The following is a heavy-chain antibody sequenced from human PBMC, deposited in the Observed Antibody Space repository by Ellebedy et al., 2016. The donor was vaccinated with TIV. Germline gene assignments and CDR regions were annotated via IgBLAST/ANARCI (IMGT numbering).Heavy chain of an antibody. D-gene: IGHD3-22*01. Sequence: GGSLRLSCAASGFTFRNFAMTWVRQAPGKGLEWVSSISSSGVSSDYADSVRGRVTISRDNSKSTLYLQMYSLRADDSAEYYCAKLDSSGYYYGRLDYWGQGTLVTVSS. CDR2: ISSSGVSS. CDR1: GFTFRNFA. V-gene: IGHV3-23*01. J-gene: IGHJ4*02. CDR3: AKLDSSGYYYGRLDY.